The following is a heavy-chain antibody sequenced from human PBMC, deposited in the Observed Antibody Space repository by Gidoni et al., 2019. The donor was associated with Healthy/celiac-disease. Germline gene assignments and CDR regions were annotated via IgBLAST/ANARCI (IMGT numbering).Heavy chain of an antibody. CDR2: ISSSSSYT. J-gene: IGHJ4*02. V-gene: IGHV3-11*05. D-gene: IGHD2-15*01. CDR3: ARAGYCSGGSCYAFDY. CDR1: GFTFIAYY. Sequence: QVQLVGSGGGLVTPGGSLSLSCPSSGFTFIAYYMSWIRQAPGKGLEWVSYISSSSSYTNYADSVKGRFTISRDNAKNSLYLQMNSLRAEDTAVYYCARAGYCSGGSCYAFDYWGQGTLVTVSS.